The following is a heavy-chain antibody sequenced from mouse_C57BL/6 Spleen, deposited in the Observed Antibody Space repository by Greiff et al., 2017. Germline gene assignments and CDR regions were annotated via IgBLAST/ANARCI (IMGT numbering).Heavy chain of an antibody. D-gene: IGHD2-3*01. Sequence: EVHLVESGGGLVKPGGSLKLSCAASGFTFSSYAMSWVRQTPEKRLEWVATISDGGSYTYYPDNVKGRFTISRDNAKNNLYLQMSHLKSEDTAMYYCARGDGYLDYWGQGTTLTVSS. CDR3: ARGDGYLDY. CDR2: ISDGGSYT. J-gene: IGHJ2*01. V-gene: IGHV5-4*01. CDR1: GFTFSSYA.